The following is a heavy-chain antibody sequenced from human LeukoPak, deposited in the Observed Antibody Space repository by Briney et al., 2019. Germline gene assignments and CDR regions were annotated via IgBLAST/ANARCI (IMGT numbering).Heavy chain of an antibody. D-gene: IGHD2-15*01. Sequence: SETLSLTCSVSGDSISSDYWNWIRQPPGKGLEWIGYVFYTGRTNYNPSFKSRVTISVDPSKSQFSLKLTSVTAADTAVYFCARGVVVVADAPEWFDPGAREPWSSSPQ. CDR3: ARGVVVVADAPEWFDP. CDR1: GDSISSDY. J-gene: IGHJ5*02. CDR2: VFYTGRT. V-gene: IGHV4-59*01.